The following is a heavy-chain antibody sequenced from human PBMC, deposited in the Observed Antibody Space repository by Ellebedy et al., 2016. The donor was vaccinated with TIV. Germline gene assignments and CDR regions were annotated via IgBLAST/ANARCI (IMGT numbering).Heavy chain of an antibody. D-gene: IGHD6-13*01. CDR2: IGPSSNYA. J-gene: IGHJ4*02. V-gene: IGHV3-23*01. Sequence: GESLKISCAASGFTFSRYAMAWVRQAPGKGVEWVSAIGPSSNYAFYADSVKGRFTISRDNFKNTLYLQMDSLRAEDTAVYYCAKEMVSRSSLTYDYWGQGTLVTVSS. CDR3: AKEMVSRSSLTYDY. CDR1: GFTFSRYA.